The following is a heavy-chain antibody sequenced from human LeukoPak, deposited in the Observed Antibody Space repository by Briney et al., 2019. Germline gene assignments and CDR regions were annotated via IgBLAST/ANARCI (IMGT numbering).Heavy chain of an antibody. J-gene: IGHJ1*01. Sequence: GGSLRLSCAASGFTVSSNYMSWVRQAPGKGLEWVSVIYTGGSTYYADSVKGRFTISRDNSKNTLYLQMNSLRAEDTAVYYCAKDHPDWTGGWTPWYWGQSTLVIVSS. CDR2: IYTGGST. V-gene: IGHV3-53*01. CDR1: GFTVSSNY. CDR3: AKDHPDWTGGWTPWY. D-gene: IGHD6-19*01.